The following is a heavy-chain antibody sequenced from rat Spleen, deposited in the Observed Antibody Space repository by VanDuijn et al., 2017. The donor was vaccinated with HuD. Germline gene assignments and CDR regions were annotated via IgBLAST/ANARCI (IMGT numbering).Heavy chain of an antibody. D-gene: IGHD1-8*01. CDR2: IDTGGDST. V-gene: IGHV5-25*01. J-gene: IGHJ4*01. Sequence: EVQLVESGGGLVQPGRSMKLSCAASGFTFSIYYMAWVRQAPTKGLEWVASIDTGGDSTYYRDSVKGRFTISRDNAKSTLYLQMDSLRSEDTATYYCARPHSSHYVMDAWGQGASVTVSS. CDR3: ARPHSSHYVMDA. CDR1: GFTFSIYY.